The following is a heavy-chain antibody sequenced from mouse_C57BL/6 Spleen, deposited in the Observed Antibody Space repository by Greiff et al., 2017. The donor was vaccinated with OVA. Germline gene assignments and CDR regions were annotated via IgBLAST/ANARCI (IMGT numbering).Heavy chain of an antibody. CDR2: IHPNSGST. CDR3: ARSSYYYGSSYDFDY. D-gene: IGHD1-1*01. J-gene: IGHJ2*01. CDR1: GYTFTSYW. Sequence: QVQLKQPGAELVKPGASVKLSCKASGYTFTSYWMHWVKQRPGQGLEWIGMIHPNSGSTNYNEKFKSKATLTVDKSSSTAYMQRSSLTSEDSAVYYCARSSYYYGSSYDFDYWGQGTTLTVSS. V-gene: IGHV1-64*01.